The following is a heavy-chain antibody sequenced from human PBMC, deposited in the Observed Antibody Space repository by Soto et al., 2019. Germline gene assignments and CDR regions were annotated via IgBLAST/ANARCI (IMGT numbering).Heavy chain of an antibody. Sequence: SETLSLTCTVSGGSISSSSYYWGWIRQPPGKGLEWIGSIYYSGSTYYNPSPKSRVTISVDTSKNQFSLKLSSVTAADTAVYYCARHGVYGSGANYYYYYYMDVWGKGTTVTVSS. CDR2: IYYSGST. V-gene: IGHV4-39*01. CDR3: ARHGVYGSGANYYYYYYMDV. J-gene: IGHJ6*03. D-gene: IGHD3-10*01. CDR1: GGSISSSSYY.